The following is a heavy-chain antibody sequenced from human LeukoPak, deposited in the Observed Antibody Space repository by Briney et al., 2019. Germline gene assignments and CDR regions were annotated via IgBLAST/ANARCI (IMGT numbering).Heavy chain of an antibody. V-gene: IGHV4-59*01. CDR3: ARVAVGATTGYYYGMDV. CDR2: IYYSGST. CDR1: GGSISSYY. Sequence: SETLSLTCTVSGGSISSYYWSWIRQPPGKGLEWIGYIYYSGSTNYNPSLKSRVTISVDTSKNQFSLKLSSVTAADTAVYYCARVAVGATTGYYYGMDVWGQGTTVTVSS. D-gene: IGHD1-26*01. J-gene: IGHJ6*02.